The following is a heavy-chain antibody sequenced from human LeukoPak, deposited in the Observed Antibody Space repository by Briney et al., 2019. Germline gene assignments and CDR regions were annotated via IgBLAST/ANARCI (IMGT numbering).Heavy chain of an antibody. CDR2: IKQDGSEK. D-gene: IGHD4-11*01. V-gene: IGHV3-7*03. Sequence: GGSLRLSCAASGFTFSSYWMSWVRQAPGKGLEWVANIKQDGSEKYYVDSVKGRFTISRDNAKNSLYLQMNSLRAEDTALYYCARDQLTAVMDYWGQGTLVTVSS. J-gene: IGHJ4*02. CDR1: GFTFSSYW. CDR3: ARDQLTAVMDY.